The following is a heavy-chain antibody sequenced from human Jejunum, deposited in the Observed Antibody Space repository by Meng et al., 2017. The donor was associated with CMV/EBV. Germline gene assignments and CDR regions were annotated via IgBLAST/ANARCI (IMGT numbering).Heavy chain of an antibody. Sequence: QVRLQESGPGLVKLYQTLSLPCTVSGGSVSSGGYYWTWIRQHPGKGLEWFGHIYYSGSTFYNPSLKRRVIISIGTSKNQFSLNLRSVTAADTAVYYCARVSSGWDYFDYWGQGTLVTVSS. J-gene: IGHJ4*02. CDR1: GGSVSSGGYY. V-gene: IGHV4-31*03. CDR2: IYYSGST. D-gene: IGHD6-19*01. CDR3: ARVSSGWDYFDY.